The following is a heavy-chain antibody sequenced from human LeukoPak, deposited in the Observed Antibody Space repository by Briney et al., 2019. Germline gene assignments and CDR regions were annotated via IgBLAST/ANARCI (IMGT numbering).Heavy chain of an antibody. J-gene: IGHJ4*02. D-gene: IGHD3-16*01. CDR3: AREPTAAGYVDY. CDR2: ISGSGTRT. V-gene: IGHV3-23*01. Sequence: GGSLRLSCAASGFTFSTYAMSWVRQGPGKGLEWVSAISGSGTRTYYADSVKGRFTVSRDNSKNTLYLQMNSLRAEDTAKYYCAREPTAAGYVDYWGQGTLATVSS. CDR1: GFTFSTYA.